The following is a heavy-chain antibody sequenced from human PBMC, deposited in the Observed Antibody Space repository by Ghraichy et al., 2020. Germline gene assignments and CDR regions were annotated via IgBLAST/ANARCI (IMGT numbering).Heavy chain of an antibody. J-gene: IGHJ4*02. Sequence: GGSLRLSCAASEFTVSSKYMSWVRQAPGKGLEWVSVIYSGGNTYYADSVKGRFTISRDNSKNTLYLQMNSLTAEDTAVYYCANQSTAYTFTSSLHYWGQGTLVTVSS. V-gene: IGHV3-53*01. CDR2: IYSGGNT. D-gene: IGHD3-16*02. CDR1: EFTVSSKY. CDR3: ANQSTAYTFTSSLHY.